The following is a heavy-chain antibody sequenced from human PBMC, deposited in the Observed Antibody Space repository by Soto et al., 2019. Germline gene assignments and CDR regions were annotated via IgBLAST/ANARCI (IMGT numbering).Heavy chain of an antibody. V-gene: IGHV3-30-3*01. J-gene: IGHJ6*02. D-gene: IGHD1-1*01. CDR3: ARDMEVRPGYHYYGMDV. CDR2: ISNDEISK. Sequence: QVQLVESGGGVVQPGRSLRLSCAASGFTFSAYAMYWVRQAPGKGLEWVALISNDEISKDYADSVRGRFPMSRDDSKNTLYLQMSSLRAEDTAMYYCARDMEVRPGYHYYGMDVWGQGTTVTVSS. CDR1: GFTFSAYA.